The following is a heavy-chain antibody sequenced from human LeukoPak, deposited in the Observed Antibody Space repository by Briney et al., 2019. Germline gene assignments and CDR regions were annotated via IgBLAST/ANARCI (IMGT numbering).Heavy chain of an antibody. Sequence: GGSLRLSCAASGFTFSTYSMNWVRQAPGKGLEWVSVIYSGGGTYYADSVKGRFTISRDNSKNTLYLQMNSLRAEDTAVYYCARDSSGPLYWGQGTLVTVSS. CDR1: GFTFSTYS. D-gene: IGHD6-19*01. V-gene: IGHV3-66*01. CDR3: ARDSSGPLY. J-gene: IGHJ4*02. CDR2: IYSGGGT.